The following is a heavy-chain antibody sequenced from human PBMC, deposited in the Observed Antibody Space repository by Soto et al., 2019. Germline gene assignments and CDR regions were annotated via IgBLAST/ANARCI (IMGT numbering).Heavy chain of an antibody. CDR2: IYYSGST. CDR1: GGSISSGGYY. D-gene: IGHD6-13*01. J-gene: IGHJ3*02. Sequence: SETLSLTCTVSGGSISSGGYYWSWIRQHPGKGLEWIGYIYYSGSTYYNPSLKSRVTISVDTSKNQFSLKLSSVTAADTAVYYCARDSGGIRSSWYLEDAFDIWGQGTMVTVSS. V-gene: IGHV4-31*03. CDR3: ARDSGGIRSSWYLEDAFDI.